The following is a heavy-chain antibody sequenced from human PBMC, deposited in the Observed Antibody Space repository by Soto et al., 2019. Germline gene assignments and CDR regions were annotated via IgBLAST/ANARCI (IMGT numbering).Heavy chain of an antibody. CDR2: IGPSDSYT. Sequence: GESLKISCKGSGYSFTSYWISWVRQMPGKGLEWMGRIGPSDSYTNYSPSFQGHVTISADKSISAAYLQWSSLKASDTAMYYCARRGSGNIDYGLDVWGKGTTVTVSS. V-gene: IGHV5-10-1*01. CDR3: ARRGSGNIDYGLDV. D-gene: IGHD3-10*01. J-gene: IGHJ6*04. CDR1: GYSFTSYW.